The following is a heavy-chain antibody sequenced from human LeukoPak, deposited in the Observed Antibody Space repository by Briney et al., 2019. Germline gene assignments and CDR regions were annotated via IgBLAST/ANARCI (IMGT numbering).Heavy chain of an antibody. CDR3: TAPVGRFGFYYYGMDV. CDR2: IKSKTDGGTT. V-gene: IGHV3-15*01. D-gene: IGHD3-10*01. J-gene: IGHJ6*04. CDR1: GLTFSNAW. Sequence: SGGSLRVSCAASGLTFSNAWMSWVRQAPGKGLEWVGRIKSKTDGGTTDYAAPVKGRFTISRDDSKNTLYLQMNSLKTEDTAVYYCTAPVGRFGFYYYGMDVWGKGTTVTVSS.